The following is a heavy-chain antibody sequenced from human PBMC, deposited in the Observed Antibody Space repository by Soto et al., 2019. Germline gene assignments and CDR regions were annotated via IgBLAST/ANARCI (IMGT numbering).Heavy chain of an antibody. CDR1: GFTFSSYS. J-gene: IGHJ4*02. V-gene: IGHV3-21*01. Sequence: EVQLVESGGGLVKPGGSLRLSCAASGFTFSSYSMNWVRQAPGKGLEWVSAISSSSSYIYYADSVKGRFTISRDNANNSLYLQMNSLRAEDTAVYYCARDQPGYSYGYGFGYWGQGTLVTVSP. CDR2: ISSSSSYI. D-gene: IGHD5-18*01. CDR3: ARDQPGYSYGYGFGY.